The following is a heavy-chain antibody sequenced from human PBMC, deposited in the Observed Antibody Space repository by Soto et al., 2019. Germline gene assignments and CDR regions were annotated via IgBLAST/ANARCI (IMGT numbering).Heavy chain of an antibody. Sequence: SETLSLTCSVSGFAISRGYYWSWVRQPPGKGLEWIGSIYPSVSSYHNPSLATRLRLSIDTSKNQFTLNQTSVTAADTALYFCAREKVGTTFFDNWGQGIQVTVSS. D-gene: IGHD1-1*01. J-gene: IGHJ4*02. CDR2: IYPSVSS. V-gene: IGHV4-38-2*02. CDR1: GFAISRGYY. CDR3: AREKVGTTFFDN.